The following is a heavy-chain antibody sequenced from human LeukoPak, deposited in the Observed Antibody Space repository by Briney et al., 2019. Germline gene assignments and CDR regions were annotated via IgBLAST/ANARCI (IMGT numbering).Heavy chain of an antibody. J-gene: IGHJ2*01. V-gene: IGHV4-39*07. CDR1: GGSISSSSYN. Sequence: SETLSLTCTVSGGSISSSSYNWGWIRQPPGKGLEWIGSIYYSGSTYYNPSLKSRVTISVDTSKNQFSLKLSSVTAADTAVYYCARRGSYFYWYFDLWGRGTLVTVSS. CDR2: IYYSGST. CDR3: ARRGSYFYWYFDL. D-gene: IGHD1-26*01.